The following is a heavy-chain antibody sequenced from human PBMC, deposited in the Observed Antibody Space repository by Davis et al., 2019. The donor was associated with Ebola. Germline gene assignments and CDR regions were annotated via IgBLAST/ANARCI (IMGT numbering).Heavy chain of an antibody. J-gene: IGHJ4*02. Sequence: GESLKISCAASGFTFSIYTLNWVRQAPGKGLEWVSSISGSSSSTYYADSVEGRFTISRDNAKNSVYLQMSSVTVEDTAVYYCARRSGTSYDFWGQGSLVTVSS. CDR2: ISGSSSST. CDR3: ARRSGTSYDF. V-gene: IGHV3-21*01. D-gene: IGHD1-26*01. CDR1: GFTFSIYT.